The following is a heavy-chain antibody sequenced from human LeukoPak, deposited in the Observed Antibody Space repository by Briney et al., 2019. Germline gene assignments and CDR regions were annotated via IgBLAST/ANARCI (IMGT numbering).Heavy chain of an antibody. CDR1: GFTFSSHG. Sequence: GGTLRLSCAASGFTFSSHGMNWVRQAPGKGLEWVSGIRGDGGRTYYADSVKGRFTISRDNSKNTLYLQMNSLRAEDTAVYYCAKDSSLGWYFDLWGRGTLVTVSS. CDR2: IRGDGGRT. V-gene: IGHV3-23*01. J-gene: IGHJ2*01. CDR3: AKDSSLGWYFDL. D-gene: IGHD2-2*01.